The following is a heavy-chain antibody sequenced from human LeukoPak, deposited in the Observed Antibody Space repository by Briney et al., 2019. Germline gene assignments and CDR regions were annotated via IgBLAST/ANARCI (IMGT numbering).Heavy chain of an antibody. Sequence: ASVRVSCKASGYTFTGYYMHWVRQAPGQGLEWMGWINPNSGGTNYAQKFQGRVTMTRDTSTSTVYMELSSLRSEDTAVYYCARDTYSYGLFDYWGQGTLVTVSS. J-gene: IGHJ4*02. CDR3: ARDTYSYGLFDY. D-gene: IGHD5-18*01. V-gene: IGHV1-2*02. CDR1: GYTFTGYY. CDR2: INPNSGGT.